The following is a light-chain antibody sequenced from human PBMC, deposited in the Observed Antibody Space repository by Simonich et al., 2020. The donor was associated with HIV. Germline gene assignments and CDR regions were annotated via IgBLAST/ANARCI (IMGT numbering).Light chain of an antibody. J-gene: IGKJ1*01. Sequence: DIQMTQSPSTLSASVGDRVTITCRAIQSISSWLAWYQQKPGKSPKLLIYKASSLESGVPSTFSGSGSGTEFTLTISSLQPDDFATYYCQQYNSHFPTFGQGTKVEIK. CDR2: KAS. CDR3: QQYNSHFPT. V-gene: IGKV1-5*03. CDR1: QSISSW.